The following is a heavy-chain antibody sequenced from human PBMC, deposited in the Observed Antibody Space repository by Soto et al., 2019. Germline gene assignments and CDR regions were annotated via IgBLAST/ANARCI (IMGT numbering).Heavy chain of an antibody. D-gene: IGHD3-10*01. CDR3: ARDALFGEDTDEHWFDP. CDR2: IIPILGIA. CDR1: GGTFSSYT. V-gene: IGHV1-69*08. J-gene: IGHJ5*02. Sequence: QVQLVQSGAEVKKPGSSVKVSCKASGGTFSSYTITWVRQAPGQGLEWMGRIIPILGIANYAQKFQGRVTITADKSTSTAYMELSSLRSEDTAVYYCARDALFGEDTDEHWFDPWGQGTLVTVSS.